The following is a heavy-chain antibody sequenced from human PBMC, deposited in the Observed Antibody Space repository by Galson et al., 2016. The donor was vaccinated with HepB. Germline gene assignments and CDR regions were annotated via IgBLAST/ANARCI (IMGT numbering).Heavy chain of an antibody. D-gene: IGHD2/OR15-2a*01. V-gene: IGHV3-72*01. Sequence: SLRLSCATSGFIFSDHYMDWVRQAPGKGLEWVARSRNKPSSYTTEYAAPVEGRLTISRDESKNSLYLQMSSLKTEETAVYYWTRAGTSTRFFDNWGQGTLVTVSS. CDR3: TRAGTSTRFFDN. CDR2: SRNKPSSYTT. J-gene: IGHJ4*02. CDR1: GFIFSDHY.